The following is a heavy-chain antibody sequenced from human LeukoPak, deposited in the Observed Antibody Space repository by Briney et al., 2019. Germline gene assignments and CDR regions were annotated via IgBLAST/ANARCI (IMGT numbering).Heavy chain of an antibody. CDR2: ISSNGGST. V-gene: IGHV3-64*01. D-gene: IGHD3-10*01. CDR1: GFTFSSYA. CDR3: ARSYGSGSPIDY. J-gene: IGHJ4*02. Sequence: GGSLRLSCAASGFTFSSYAMHWVRQAPGKGVEYVSAISSNGGSTYYANSVKGRFTISRDNSKNTLYLQMGSLRAEDMAVYYCARSYGSGSPIDYWGQGTLVTVSS.